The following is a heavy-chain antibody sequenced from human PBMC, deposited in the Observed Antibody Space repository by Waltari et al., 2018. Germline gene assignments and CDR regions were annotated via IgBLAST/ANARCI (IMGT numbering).Heavy chain of an antibody. J-gene: IGHJ4*02. D-gene: IGHD6-19*01. Sequence: QLHLAESGAGLAKPSDTLSLTCTVSGGSISRSNSNWGWIRQPPGKGLEWIGSIHYSGITYYNPSLKSRVTIPVDTSKTQFSLKLSSVTAADTAVYYCARHMRPSIAVGGIDYWGQGTLVTVSS. CDR1: GGSISRSNSN. CDR3: ARHMRPSIAVGGIDY. V-gene: IGHV4-39*01. CDR2: IHYSGIT.